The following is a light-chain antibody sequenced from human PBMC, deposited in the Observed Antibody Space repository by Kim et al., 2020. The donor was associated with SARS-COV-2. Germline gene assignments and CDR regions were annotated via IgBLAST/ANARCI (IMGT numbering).Light chain of an antibody. Sequence: GQSITFSCTGTSSDVGGYNHVSWYQQHTGKAPNLMLYDVIKRPSEVSNRFSGSKTGNTASLAISGLQAEDEADYYCSSYTSSSTWVFGSGTQLTVL. CDR3: SSYTSSSTWV. CDR1: SSDVGGYNH. CDR2: DVI. J-gene: IGLJ3*02. V-gene: IGLV2-14*03.